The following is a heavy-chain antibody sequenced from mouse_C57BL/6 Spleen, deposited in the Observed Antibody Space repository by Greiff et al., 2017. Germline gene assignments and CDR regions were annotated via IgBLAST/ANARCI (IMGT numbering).Heavy chain of an antibody. J-gene: IGHJ1*03. D-gene: IGHD2-4*01. CDR3: TRRGYYDYDHYFDV. V-gene: IGHV6-6*01. CDR2: IRNKANNHAT. Sequence: EVQVVESGGGLVQPGGSMKLSCAASGFTFSDAWMDWVRQSPEKGLEWVAEIRNKANNHATYYAESVKGRFTISRDDSKSSVYLQMNSLRAEDTGIYYCTRRGYYDYDHYFDVWGTGTPVTVSS. CDR1: GFTFSDAW.